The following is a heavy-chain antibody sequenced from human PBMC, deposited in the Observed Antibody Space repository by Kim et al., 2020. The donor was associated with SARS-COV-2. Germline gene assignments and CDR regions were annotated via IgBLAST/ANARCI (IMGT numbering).Heavy chain of an antibody. D-gene: IGHD3-16*02. V-gene: IGHV3-53*01. Sequence: GGSLRLSCAASGFTVSSNYMSWVRQAPGKGLEWVSVIYSGGSTYYADSVKGRFTISRDNSKNTLYLQMNSLRAEDTAVYYCAREGVITFGGVIVGNGMDVWGQGPRSPSP. CDR2: IYSGGST. CDR1: GFTVSSNY. J-gene: IGHJ6*02. CDR3: AREGVITFGGVIVGNGMDV.